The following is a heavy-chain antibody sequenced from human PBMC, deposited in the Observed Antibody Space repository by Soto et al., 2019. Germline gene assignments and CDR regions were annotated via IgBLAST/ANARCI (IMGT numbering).Heavy chain of an antibody. CDR3: ARAAVVSGATYYYYAMDA. V-gene: IGHV1-69*01. CDR2: IIPMFATP. J-gene: IGHJ6*02. D-gene: IGHD2-2*01. CDR1: AGTFRSYA. Sequence: QVQLVQSGAEVKKPGSSVKVSCTASAGTFRSYAFSWVRQAPGQGLEWMGRIIPMFATPKYAQKFQGRVTISADESTRTAYMELSSLRYEDTAVYYCARAAVVSGATYYYYAMDAWGQGTTVTVSS.